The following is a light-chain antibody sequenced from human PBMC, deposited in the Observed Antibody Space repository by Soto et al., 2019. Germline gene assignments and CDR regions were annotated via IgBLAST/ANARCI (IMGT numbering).Light chain of an antibody. CDR1: SSNIGNNY. V-gene: IGLV1-51*01. J-gene: IGLJ1*01. Sequence: QSVLTQPPSVSAAPGQKVTISCSGSSSNIGNNYVSWYQQLPGTAPTLLIYDNNKRPSVIPDRFSGFKSGTSATLGITGLQTGDEADYYCGTWDNGLSVYVFGTGTKLTVL. CDR3: GTWDNGLSVYV. CDR2: DNN.